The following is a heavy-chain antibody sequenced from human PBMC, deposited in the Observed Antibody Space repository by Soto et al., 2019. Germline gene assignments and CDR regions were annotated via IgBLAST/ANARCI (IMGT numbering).Heavy chain of an antibody. V-gene: IGHV1-2*04. Sequence: GASVKVSCKVSGYTFTGYYMHWVRQAPGQGLEWMGWINPNSGGTNYAQKFQGWVTMTRDTSISTAYMELSRLRSDDTAVYYCARVIAPYYYYGMDVWGQGTTVTVSS. D-gene: IGHD2-15*01. CDR1: GYTFTGYY. J-gene: IGHJ6*02. CDR2: INPNSGGT. CDR3: ARVIAPYYYYGMDV.